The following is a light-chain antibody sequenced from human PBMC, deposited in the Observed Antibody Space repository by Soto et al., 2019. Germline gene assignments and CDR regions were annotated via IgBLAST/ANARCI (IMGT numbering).Light chain of an antibody. CDR3: CSYAGRSTWDVV. Sequence: QSVLTQPASVSGSPAQSITISCTGSSSDVGGSGLVSWYQFHPGKAPKLLIFEGFKRPSGVSNRFSGPKSGSTASLTISGLQTEDEADYYCCSYAGRSTWDVVFGGGTKLTVL. J-gene: IGLJ2*01. CDR1: SSDVGGSGL. CDR2: EGF. V-gene: IGLV2-23*01.